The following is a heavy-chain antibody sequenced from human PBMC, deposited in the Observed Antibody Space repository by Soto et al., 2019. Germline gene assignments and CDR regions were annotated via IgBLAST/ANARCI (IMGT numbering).Heavy chain of an antibody. Sequence: PGGSLRLSCAASGFTFSSYGMHWVRQAPGKGLEWVAVISYDGSNKYYADSVKGRFTISRDNSKNTLYLQMNSLRAEDTAVYYCAKDEGYYDSSGYYVYWGQGTLVTVSS. J-gene: IGHJ4*02. D-gene: IGHD3-22*01. CDR3: AKDEGYYDSSGYYVY. CDR1: GFTFSSYG. CDR2: ISYDGSNK. V-gene: IGHV3-30*18.